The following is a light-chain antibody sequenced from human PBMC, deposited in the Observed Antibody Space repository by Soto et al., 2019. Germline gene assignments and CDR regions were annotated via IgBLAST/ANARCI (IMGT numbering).Light chain of an antibody. CDR2: GAS. Sequence: MTQSPSTVSASVGDAVTITCRASQSISTWLAWYQQKPGQAPRLLIHGASTRATGIPARFSGSGSGAEFTLTISSLQSEDFAVYYCHQYDDWPPGYTFGQGTKLEI. CDR1: QSISTW. V-gene: IGKV3-15*01. J-gene: IGKJ2*01. CDR3: HQYDDWPPGYT.